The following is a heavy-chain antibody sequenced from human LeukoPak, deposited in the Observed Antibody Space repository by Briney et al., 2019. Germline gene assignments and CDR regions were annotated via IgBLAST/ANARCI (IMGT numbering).Heavy chain of an antibody. CDR3: ARIEWERLGRAFDI. V-gene: IGHV3-7*03. CDR1: GFTFSSYW. CDR2: IKQDGSEK. Sequence: GGSLRLSCAASGFTFSSYWMSWVRQAPGKGLEWVANIKQDGSEKYYVDSVKGRFTISRDNAKNTLYLQMNSLRAEDMAVYYCARIEWERLGRAFDIWGQGTMVTVSS. D-gene: IGHD1-26*01. J-gene: IGHJ3*02.